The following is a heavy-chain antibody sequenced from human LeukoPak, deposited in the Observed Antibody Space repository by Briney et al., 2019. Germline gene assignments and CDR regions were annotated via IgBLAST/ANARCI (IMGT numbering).Heavy chain of an antibody. V-gene: IGHV3-9*01. CDR2: IRWNSGSI. J-gene: IGHJ4*02. D-gene: IGHD1-26*01. CDR3: AKDIRWELLNAIDY. CDR1: GFTFDDYA. Sequence: GGSLRLSCAASGFTFDDYAMHWVRQAPGKGLEWVSGIRWNSGSIGYADSVKGRFTISRDNAKNSLYLQMNSLRAEDTALYYCAKDIRWELLNAIDYWGQGTLVTVSS.